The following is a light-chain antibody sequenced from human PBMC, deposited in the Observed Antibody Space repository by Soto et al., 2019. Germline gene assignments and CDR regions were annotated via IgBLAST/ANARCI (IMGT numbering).Light chain of an antibody. CDR3: QQRSNWPRT. CDR1: QSVSSY. CDR2: AVS. J-gene: IGKJ2*01. V-gene: IGKV3-11*01. Sequence: EIVLTQSPATLSLSPGERATLSCRASQSVSSYLAWYQQKPGQAPRLLIYAVSSRATGIPARFSGSGSGTDFTLTISGLEPEDFAVYYCQQRSNWPRTFGQGTKLEIK.